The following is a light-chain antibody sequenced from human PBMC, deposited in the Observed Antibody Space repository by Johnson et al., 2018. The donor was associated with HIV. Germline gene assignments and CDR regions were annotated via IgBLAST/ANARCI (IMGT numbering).Light chain of an antibody. J-gene: IGLJ1*01. V-gene: IGLV1-51*02. Sequence: QSVLTQPPSVSAAPGQKVTISCSGSSSNIGNNYVSWYQQLPGTAPKLIIYENNKRPSGIPDRFSGSKYGTSATLGITGLQTGDEADYYCGTWDSSLSAYVFGTGTKVTVL. CDR2: ENN. CDR3: GTWDSSLSAYV. CDR1: SSNIGNNY.